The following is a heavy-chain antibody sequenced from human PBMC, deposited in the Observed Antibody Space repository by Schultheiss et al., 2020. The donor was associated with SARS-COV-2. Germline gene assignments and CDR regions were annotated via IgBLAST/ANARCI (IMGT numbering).Heavy chain of an antibody. J-gene: IGHJ6*03. CDR1: GGSISSYY. V-gene: IGHV4-4*07. Sequence: SETLSLTCTVSGGSISSYYWSWIRQPAGKGLEWIGRIYTSGSTNYNPSLKSRVTMSVDTSKNQFSLKLSSVTAADTALYYCARHAADIVVVPAASYYYYYYIDVWGKGTTVTVS. D-gene: IGHD2-2*01. CDR3: ARHAADIVVVPAASYYYYYYIDV. CDR2: IYTSGST.